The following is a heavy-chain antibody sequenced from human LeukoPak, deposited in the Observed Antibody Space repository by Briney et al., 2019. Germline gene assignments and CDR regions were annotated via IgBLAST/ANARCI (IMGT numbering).Heavy chain of an antibody. V-gene: IGHV3-30-3*01. CDR1: GFTFRNHA. Sequence: PGRSLRLSCAASGFTFRNHAMHWVSQGPGKGREWLAVISFDGVNIYFADSVKGRFTISRDNSKDTLFLQMNSLRGEDTSVYYCARGGINYADSWGRGTLVTVSS. J-gene: IGHJ5*01. CDR2: ISFDGVNI. D-gene: IGHD2-2*01. CDR3: ARGGINYADS.